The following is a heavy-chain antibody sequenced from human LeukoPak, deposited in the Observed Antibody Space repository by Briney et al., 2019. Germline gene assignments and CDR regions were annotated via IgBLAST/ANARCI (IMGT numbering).Heavy chain of an antibody. CDR2: INPNSGGT. V-gene: IGHV1-2*02. J-gene: IGHJ4*02. Sequence: SVKVSCTASGYTFTGYYMHWVRQAPGQGLEWMGWINPNSGGTNYAQKFQGRVTMTRDTSISTAYMELSRLRSDDTAVYYCAAILTDGIVVVPAAIQSDYWGQGTLVTVSS. CDR3: AAILTDGIVVVPAAIQSDY. D-gene: IGHD2-2*02. CDR1: GYTFTGYY.